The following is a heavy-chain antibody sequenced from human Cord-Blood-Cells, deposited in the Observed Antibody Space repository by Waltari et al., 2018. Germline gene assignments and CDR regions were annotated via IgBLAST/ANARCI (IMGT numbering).Heavy chain of an antibody. D-gene: IGHD3-3*01. V-gene: IGHV4-34*01. CDR2: INHSGST. J-gene: IGHJ4*02. CDR3: ARPSDRGDDFWSGYYDY. CDR1: GGSFSGYY. Sequence: QVQLQQWGAGLLKPSETLSLTCAVYGGSFSGYYWSWIRQPPGKGLEWIGEINHSGSTNYNPSLKSRVTISVDTSKNQFSLKLSSVTAADTAVYYCARPSDRGDDFWSGYYDYWGQGTLVTVSS.